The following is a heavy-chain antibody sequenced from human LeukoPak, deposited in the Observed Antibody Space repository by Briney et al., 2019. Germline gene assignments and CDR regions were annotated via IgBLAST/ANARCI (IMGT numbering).Heavy chain of an antibody. D-gene: IGHD2-15*01. V-gene: IGHV1-69*13. CDR1: GGTFSSYA. CDR2: IIPIFGTA. J-gene: IGHJ4*02. Sequence: ASVKVSCKASGGTFSSYAISWVRQAPGQGLEWMGGIIPIFGTANYAQKFQGRVTITADESTSTAYMELSSLRSEDTAVYYCARVSACSGGSCCDNFDYWGQGTLVTVSS. CDR3: ARVSACSGGSCCDNFDY.